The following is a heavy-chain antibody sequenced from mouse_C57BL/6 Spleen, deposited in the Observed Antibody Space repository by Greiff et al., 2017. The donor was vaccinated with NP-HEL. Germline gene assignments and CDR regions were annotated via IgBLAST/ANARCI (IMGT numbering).Heavy chain of an antibody. D-gene: IGHD1-1*01. CDR1: GFTFSSYA. Sequence: EVQRVESGEGLVKPGGSLKLSCAASGFTFSSYAMSWVRQTPEKRLEWVAYISSGGDDIYYADTVKGRFTITRDNARNTLYLQMSSLKSEDTAMYYCTREAPYHYGSSPWYFDVWGTGTTVTVSS. CDR3: TREAPYHYGSSPWYFDV. V-gene: IGHV5-9-1*02. J-gene: IGHJ1*03. CDR2: ISSGGDDI.